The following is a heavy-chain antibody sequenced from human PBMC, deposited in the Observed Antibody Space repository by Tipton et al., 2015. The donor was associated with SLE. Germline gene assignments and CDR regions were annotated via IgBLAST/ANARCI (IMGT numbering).Heavy chain of an antibody. Sequence: TLSLTCTVSGGSISSSSYYWGWIRQPPGKGLEWIGSIYYSGSTYYNPSLKSRVTISVDTSKNQFSLKLSSVTAADTAVYYCAKDPGALGAFDIWGQGTMVTASS. V-gene: IGHV4-39*07. CDR2: IYYSGST. D-gene: IGHD7-27*01. J-gene: IGHJ3*02. CDR1: GGSISSSSYY. CDR3: AKDPGALGAFDI.